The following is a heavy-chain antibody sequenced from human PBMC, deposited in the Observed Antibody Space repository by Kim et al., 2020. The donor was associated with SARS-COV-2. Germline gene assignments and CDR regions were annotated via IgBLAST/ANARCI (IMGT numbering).Heavy chain of an antibody. CDR2: ISAYNGNT. CDR1: GYTFTSYG. CDR3: AREEGQWLARPFFDP. V-gene: IGHV1-18*04. J-gene: IGHJ5*02. Sequence: ASVKVSCKASGYTFTSYGISWVRQAPGQGLEWMGWISAYNGNTNYAQKLQGRVTMTTDTSTSTAYMELRSLRSDDTAVYYCAREEGQWLARPFFDPWGQGTLVTVSS. D-gene: IGHD6-19*01.